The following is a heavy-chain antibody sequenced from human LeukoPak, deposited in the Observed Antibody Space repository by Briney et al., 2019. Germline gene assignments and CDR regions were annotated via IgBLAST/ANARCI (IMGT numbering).Heavy chain of an antibody. CDR3: TKATGGYYDSNGYPFDY. V-gene: IGHV3-23*01. D-gene: IGHD3-22*01. J-gene: IGHJ4*02. Sequence: GGSLRLSCAASGLSFSNCAMTWVRQAPGKGLEWVSSISGSGDSAYADSVRGRFTISRDISKNTLYLQMNSLRAEDTAVYYCTKATGGYYDSNGYPFDYWGQGTLVTVSS. CDR2: ISGSGDSA. CDR1: GLSFSNCA.